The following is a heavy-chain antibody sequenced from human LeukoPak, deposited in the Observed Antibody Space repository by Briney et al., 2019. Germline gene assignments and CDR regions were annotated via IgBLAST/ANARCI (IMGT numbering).Heavy chain of an antibody. D-gene: IGHD2-8*02. CDR3: ARESAVGYGSFDY. CDR2: ISGDGRET. CDR1: GFSFGAYY. J-gene: IGHJ4*02. Sequence: GGSLRLSCAASGFSFGAYYMSWVRQAPGKGLEWVATISGDGRETFYADSLRGRFSIFRDNARDAVSLQLNSLSAEDTGVYYCARESAVGYGSFDYWGQGTLVTVSS. V-gene: IGHV3-7*03.